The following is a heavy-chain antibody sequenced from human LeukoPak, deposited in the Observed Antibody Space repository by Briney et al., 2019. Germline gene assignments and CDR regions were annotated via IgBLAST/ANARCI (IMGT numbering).Heavy chain of an antibody. D-gene: IGHD6-13*01. CDR3: AREALADY. V-gene: IGHV3-21*01. CDR1: GFTFDDYA. CDR2: ITSSSSHV. J-gene: IGHJ4*02. Sequence: MPGRSLRLSCAASGFTFDDYAMHWVRHAPGKGLEWVSSITSSSSHVYYADSVKGRFTISRDNAKNSLFLQMNSLRAEDTAVYYCAREALADYWGQGTLVTVSS.